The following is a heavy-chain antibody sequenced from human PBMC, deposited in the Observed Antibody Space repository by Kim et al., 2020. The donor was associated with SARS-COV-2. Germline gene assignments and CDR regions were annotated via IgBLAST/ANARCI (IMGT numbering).Heavy chain of an antibody. CDR1: GFTFSDYY. V-gene: IGHV3-11*03. CDR2: ISSSSSYT. CDR3: ASRQYCGGDCYYFDY. D-gene: IGHD2-21*02. Sequence: GGSLRFSCAASGFTFSDYYMSWIRQAPGKGLEWVSYISSSSSYTNYADSVKGRFTISRDNAKNSLYLQMNSLRAEDTAVYYCASRQYCGGDCYYFDYWGQGTLVTVSS. J-gene: IGHJ4*02.